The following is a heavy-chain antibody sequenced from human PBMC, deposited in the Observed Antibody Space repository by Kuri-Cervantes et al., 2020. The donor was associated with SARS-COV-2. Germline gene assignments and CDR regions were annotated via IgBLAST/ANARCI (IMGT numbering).Heavy chain of an antibody. Sequence: GGSLRLSCAASGLTVSSNYMSGVRQAPGKGLEWVSVIYSGGSTYYVDSVKGRFTISRDNSKNTLYLQMNSLRAEDTAVYYCARDLVASSYYYYYGMDVWGQGTTVTVSS. J-gene: IGHJ6*02. D-gene: IGHD2-8*02. V-gene: IGHV3-53*01. CDR2: IYSGGST. CDR3: ARDLVASSYYYYYGMDV. CDR1: GLTVSSNY.